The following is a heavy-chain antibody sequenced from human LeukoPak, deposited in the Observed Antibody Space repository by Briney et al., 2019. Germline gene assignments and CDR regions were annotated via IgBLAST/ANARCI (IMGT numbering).Heavy chain of an antibody. CDR2: ISGSGVST. J-gene: IGHJ4*02. CDR3: AKDHMSSPVTYGYSFDS. Sequence: GGSLRLPCAASGFTFNIYAMNWVRQAPGKGLEWVAAISGSGVSTRDADSVKGRFTISRDNSKNTLYLQMSSLRAEDTAVYYCAKDHMSSPVTYGYSFDSWGQGTLVTVSS. CDR1: GFTFNIYA. D-gene: IGHD5-18*01. V-gene: IGHV3-23*01.